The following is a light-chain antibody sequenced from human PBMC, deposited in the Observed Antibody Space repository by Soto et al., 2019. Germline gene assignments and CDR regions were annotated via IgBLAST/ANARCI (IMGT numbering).Light chain of an antibody. CDR1: QSVSSY. V-gene: IGKV3-11*01. Sequence: EIVLTQSPATLSLYPGERATLSCRASQSVSSYLAWYQQKPGQAPRLLIYDASNSATGIPARFSGSGSGTDFTLTISSLEPEDFAVYYCQQRSNWLSITFGQGTRLEIK. CDR3: QQRSNWLSIT. CDR2: DAS. J-gene: IGKJ5*01.